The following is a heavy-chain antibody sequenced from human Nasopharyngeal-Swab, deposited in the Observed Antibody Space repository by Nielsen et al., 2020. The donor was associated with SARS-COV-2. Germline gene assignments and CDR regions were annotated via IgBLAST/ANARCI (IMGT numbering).Heavy chain of an antibody. Sequence: GESLKISCAVSGLPFNNYAVTWVRQAPGKGLEWVSIISSSGTDTYYADYVKGRFTTSRDNSKNTLYLQMNSLRAEDSAIYYCAKSRGDTTMAHYYYYLDVWGKGTTVTVSS. CDR2: ISSSGTDT. V-gene: IGHV3-23*01. CDR3: AKSRGDTTMAHYYYYLDV. D-gene: IGHD5-24*01. CDR1: GLPFNNYA. J-gene: IGHJ6*03.